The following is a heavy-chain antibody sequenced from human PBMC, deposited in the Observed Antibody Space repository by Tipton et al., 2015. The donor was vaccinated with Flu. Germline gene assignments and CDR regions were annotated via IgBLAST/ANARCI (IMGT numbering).Heavy chain of an antibody. CDR3: ARPYSSGSRRYYYYYYMDV. J-gene: IGHJ6*03. V-gene: IGHV4-34*01. CDR1: GGSFSGYY. Sequence: TLSLTCAVYGGSFSGYYWSWIRQPPGKGLEWIGEINHSGSTNYNPSLKSRVTISVDTSKNQFSLKLSSVTAADTAVYYCARPYSSGSRRYYYYYYMDVWGKGTTVTVSS. D-gene: IGHD6-25*01. CDR2: INHSGST.